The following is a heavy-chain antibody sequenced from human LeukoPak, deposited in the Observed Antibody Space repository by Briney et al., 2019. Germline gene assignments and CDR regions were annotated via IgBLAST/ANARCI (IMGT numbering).Heavy chain of an antibody. J-gene: IGHJ2*01. D-gene: IGHD4-23*01. CDR1: GFTFSNYA. Sequence: GGSLRLSCAASGFTFSNYAMHWVRQAPGKGLEYVLGIGGNGGMTFYADSVKGRFTISRDNSKNTLFLQMSSLRAEETAVYYCVKVLNGGNWFFDLWGRGTLVIVSS. V-gene: IGHV3-64D*06. CDR2: IGGNGGMT. CDR3: VKVLNGGNWFFDL.